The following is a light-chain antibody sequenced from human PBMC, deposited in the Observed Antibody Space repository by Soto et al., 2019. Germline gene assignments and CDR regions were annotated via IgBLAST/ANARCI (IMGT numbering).Light chain of an antibody. J-gene: IGLJ1*01. CDR1: SGDVGGYNY. CDR2: DVS. CDR3: SSYTSSSTLYV. V-gene: IGLV2-14*01. Sequence: QSGLTQHASASGSPGQSITISCTGTSGDVGGYNYVSWYQQHPGKAPKLMIYDVSNRPSGVSHRFSGSKSGNTASLIISGLQAEDEADYYCSSYTSSSTLYVFGTGTKLTVL.